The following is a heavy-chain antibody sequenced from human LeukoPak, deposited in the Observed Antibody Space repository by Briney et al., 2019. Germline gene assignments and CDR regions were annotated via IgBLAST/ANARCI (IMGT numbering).Heavy chain of an antibody. CDR3: ARDGDCGGDCYNYYGMDV. V-gene: IGHV3-33*01. J-gene: IGHJ6*02. D-gene: IGHD2-21*02. CDR1: GFTFSSYG. CDR2: IWYDGSNK. Sequence: PGGSLRLSCVASGFTFSSYGMHWVRQAPGKGLEWVAVIWYDGSNKYYADSVKGRFTISRDNSKNTLYLQMNSLRAEDTAVYYCARDGDCGGDCYNYYGMDVWGQGTTVTVSS.